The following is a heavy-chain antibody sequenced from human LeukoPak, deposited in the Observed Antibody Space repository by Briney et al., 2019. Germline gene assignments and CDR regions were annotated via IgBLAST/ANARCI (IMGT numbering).Heavy chain of an antibody. CDR2: IIPNLGTT. D-gene: IGHD3-22*01. V-gene: IGHV1-69*04. Sequence: GASVKVSCTASGGTSNSHAISWVRQAPGQGLEWMGRIIPNLGTTNRAQNFQDRVTVTADKSTNTSYMDLTSLTSDDSDVYYCATTNDGGGYQWGDFFDVWGKGTPVTVSS. J-gene: IGHJ6*04. CDR3: ATTNDGGGYQWGDFFDV. CDR1: GGTSNSHA.